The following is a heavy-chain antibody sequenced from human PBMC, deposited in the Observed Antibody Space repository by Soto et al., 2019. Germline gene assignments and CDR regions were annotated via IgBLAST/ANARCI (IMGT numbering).Heavy chain of an antibody. CDR3: ATRSGGGGAFDF. V-gene: IGHV3-21*01. D-gene: IGHD3-10*01. Sequence: VGSLRLSCAASGFTFSSYSMNWVRQAPGKGLEWVSSISSSSYIYYADSVKGRFTISRDNAKNSLYLQMNSLRAEDTAIYYCATRSGGGGAFDFWGQGTMVTVSS. CDR2: ISSSSYI. J-gene: IGHJ3*01. CDR1: GFTFSSYS.